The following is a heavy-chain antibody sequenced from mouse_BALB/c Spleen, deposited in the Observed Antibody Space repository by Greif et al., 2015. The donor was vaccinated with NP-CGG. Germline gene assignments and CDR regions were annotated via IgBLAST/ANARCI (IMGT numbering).Heavy chain of an antibody. V-gene: IGHV14-1*02. CDR3: ARGGYYDGYPAWFAY. D-gene: IGHD2-3*01. CDR2: IDPENGNT. CDR1: GFNIKDYY. Sequence: VQLQQSGAELVRPGALVKLSCKASGFNIKDYYMHWVKQRPEQGLEWIGWIDPENGNTIYDPKFQGKASITADTSSNTASLQLSSLTSEDTAVYYCARGGYYDGYPAWFAYWGQGTLVTVSA. J-gene: IGHJ3*01.